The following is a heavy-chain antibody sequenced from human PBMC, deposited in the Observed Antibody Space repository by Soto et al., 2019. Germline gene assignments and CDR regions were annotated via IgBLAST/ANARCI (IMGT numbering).Heavy chain of an antibody. D-gene: IGHD3-10*02. V-gene: IGHV2-5*01. CDR3: AHRSDVSLFDY. CDR1: GFLLTTTGLG. CDR2: IYWYAFE. J-gene: IGHJ4*02. Sequence: QITLKESGPTLVKPTQTLTLTCTFSGFLLTTTGLGVGWIRQPPGKAPEWLASIYWYAFERYNPSLKSRLTITKDTSKNQVVLTMTNMDPMDTATYFCAHRSDVSLFDYWGQGTLVTVSS.